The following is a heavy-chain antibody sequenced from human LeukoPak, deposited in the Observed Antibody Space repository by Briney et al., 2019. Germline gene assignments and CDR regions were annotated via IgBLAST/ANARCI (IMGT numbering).Heavy chain of an antibody. V-gene: IGHV1-8*02. D-gene: IGHD1-7*01. J-gene: IGHJ5*02. CDR2: MNPNSGNT. Sequence: GASVKVSCKASGYTLTSYGISWVRQATGQGLEWMGWMNPNSGNTGYAQKFQGRVTMTRNTSISTAYMELSSLRSEDTAVYYCARPSRKYNWNYISWGQGTLVTVSS. CDR1: GYTLTSYG. CDR3: ARPSRKYNWNYIS.